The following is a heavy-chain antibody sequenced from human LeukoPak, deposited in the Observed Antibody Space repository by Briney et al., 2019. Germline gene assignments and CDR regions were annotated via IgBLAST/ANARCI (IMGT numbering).Heavy chain of an antibody. CDR1: GYSFTSYC. D-gene: IGHD5-12*01. V-gene: IGHV5-51*01. CDR2: IYPGDSDT. Sequence: GESLKISCKGSGYSFTSYCTGRVRQMPGQGPHGMGIIYPGDSDTRYSPSFQGQVTISADKSISTAYLQWSSLKASDTAMYYCAREDGYERIDYWGQGTLVTVSS. J-gene: IGHJ4*02. CDR3: AREDGYERIDY.